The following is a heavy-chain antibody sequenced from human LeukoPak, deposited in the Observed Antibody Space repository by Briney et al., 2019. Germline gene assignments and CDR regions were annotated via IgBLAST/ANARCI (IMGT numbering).Heavy chain of an antibody. CDR2: ISSSTNYI. Sequence: GGSLRLSCAASGFTFSSYSMNWVRQAPGKGLECVSSISSSTNYIYYPDSVKSRFTISRDNAKNPLYLQMNSLRAEDTAVYYCARGHSDAFDIWGQGTMVTVSS. CDR1: GFTFSSYS. D-gene: IGHD2-21*01. J-gene: IGHJ3*02. CDR3: ARGHSDAFDI. V-gene: IGHV3-21*01.